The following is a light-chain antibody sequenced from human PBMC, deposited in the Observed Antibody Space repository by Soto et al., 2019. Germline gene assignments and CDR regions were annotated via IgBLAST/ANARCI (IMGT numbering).Light chain of an antibody. CDR1: QSVASTY. J-gene: IGKJ4*01. Sequence: EIVLTQSPDTLSLSPGERATLSCRASQSVASTYLGWYQQKPGQAPRLLIYGTSSRATGIPDRFSGSGSGTDFTLTISMLEPEDLAVYYCQQYGSSPLTFGGGTKVQIK. CDR3: QQYGSSPLT. CDR2: GTS. V-gene: IGKV3-20*01.